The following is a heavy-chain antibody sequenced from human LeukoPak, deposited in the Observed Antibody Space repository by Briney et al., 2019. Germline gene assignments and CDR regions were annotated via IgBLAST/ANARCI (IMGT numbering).Heavy chain of an antibody. CDR1: GFTFDDYA. J-gene: IGHJ4*02. D-gene: IGHD3-3*01. Sequence: GGSLRLSCVASGFTFDDYAMHWVRQVPGKGLEWVSGISWNSGSIGYADSVKGRFTISRDNAKNSLYLQMNSLRAEDTAVYYCARRTIFGVVISYYFDYWGQGTLVTVSS. V-gene: IGHV3-9*01. CDR2: ISWNSGSI. CDR3: ARRTIFGVVISYYFDY.